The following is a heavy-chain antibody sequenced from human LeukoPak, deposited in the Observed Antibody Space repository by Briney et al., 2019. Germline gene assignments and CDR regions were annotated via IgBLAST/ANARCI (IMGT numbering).Heavy chain of an antibody. D-gene: IGHD3-3*01. CDR3: ARGRYDFWSGYYLDY. Sequence: SETLSLTCTVSGGSVSSYYWSWIRQPAGKGLEWIGRIYTSGSTNYNPSLKSRVTMSVNTSKNQFSLKLSSVTAADTAVYYCARGRYDFWSGYYLDYWGQGTLVTVSS. CDR1: GGSVSSYY. J-gene: IGHJ4*02. CDR2: IYTSGST. V-gene: IGHV4-4*07.